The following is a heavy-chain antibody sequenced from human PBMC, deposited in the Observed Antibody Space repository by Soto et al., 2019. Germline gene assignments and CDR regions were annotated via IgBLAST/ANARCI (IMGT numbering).Heavy chain of an antibody. CDR2: IKSTKDGGAR. CDR1: GFMFSSAW. CDR3: VEGWNDF. V-gene: IGHV3-15*01. J-gene: IGHJ4*02. Sequence: EVQVVESGGDLVEPGGSLRLSCVTSGFMFSSAWMSWVRQAPGKGLEWVARIKSTKDGGARDYAAPVNGRFSISRDDSKSTVYLQMNSLRVEDTAVYYCVEGWNDFWGQGTLVTVSS. D-gene: IGHD1-1*01.